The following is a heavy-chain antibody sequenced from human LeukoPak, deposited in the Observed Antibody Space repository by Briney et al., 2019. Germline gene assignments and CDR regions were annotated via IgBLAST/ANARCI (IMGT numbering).Heavy chain of an antibody. D-gene: IGHD2-15*01. V-gene: IGHV3-7*03. CDR1: GFSFSIYS. CDR3: AREKQRYCSGGSCYYYYYMDV. CDR2: IKQDASVK. J-gene: IGHJ6*03. Sequence: GGSLRLSCAASGFSFSIYSMSWVSQAAGKGLEWVAFIKQDASVKDYVDFLKGRVTISRDNGKNSVYLQMDSLRVDDPAVYYCAREKQRYCSGGSCYYYYYMDVWGKGTTVTVSS.